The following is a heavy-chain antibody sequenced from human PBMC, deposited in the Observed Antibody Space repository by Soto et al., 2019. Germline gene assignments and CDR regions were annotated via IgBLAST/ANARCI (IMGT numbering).Heavy chain of an antibody. J-gene: IGHJ5*02. D-gene: IGHD4-4*01. CDR3: AKVATTVTALNWFDP. CDR2: ISSSGEST. V-gene: IGHV3-23*01. Sequence: GGSLRLSCVASGFTFSDYGMSWVRQAPGKGLEWVSGISSSGESTYYADSVKGRFTISRDNSRNTLYLQMHSLRAEDTALYYCAKVATTVTALNWFDPWGQGTLVTVSS. CDR1: GFTFSDYG.